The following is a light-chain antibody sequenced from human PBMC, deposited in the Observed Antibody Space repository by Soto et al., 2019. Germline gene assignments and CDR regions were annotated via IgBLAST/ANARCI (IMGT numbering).Light chain of an antibody. V-gene: IGKV3-15*01. CDR2: DTS. CDR3: EQYHNWPLA. Sequence: EIVMTQSPATLSVSPGERTTLSCRASQSVNSHVAWYQQKPGQAPRLLIYDTSTRATGISARFSASASVTDFSLTINSVQSEDVALYYCEQYHNWPLAFGGGTRVEIK. CDR1: QSVNSH. J-gene: IGKJ4*01.